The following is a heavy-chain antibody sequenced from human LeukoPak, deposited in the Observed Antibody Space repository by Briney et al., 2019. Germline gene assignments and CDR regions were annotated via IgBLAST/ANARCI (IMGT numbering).Heavy chain of an antibody. V-gene: IGHV4-34*01. CDR3: ARDGNYYYDSSGYSPGFDP. Sequence: KPSETLSLTCAVYGGSFSGYYWSWIRQPPGKGLEWIGEINHSGSANYNPSLKSRVTISVDTSKNQFSLKLSSVTAADTAVYYCARDGNYYYDSSGYSPGFDPWGQGTLVTVSS. CDR2: INHSGSA. D-gene: IGHD3-22*01. CDR1: GGSFSGYY. J-gene: IGHJ5*02.